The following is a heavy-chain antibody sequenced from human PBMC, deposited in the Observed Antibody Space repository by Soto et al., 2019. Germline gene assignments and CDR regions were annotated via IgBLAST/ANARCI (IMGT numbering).Heavy chain of an antibody. CDR3: ARGSAHIQLEAFDC. V-gene: IGHV3-21*01. D-gene: IGHD1-1*01. Sequence: EVQLVESGGGPVKPGESLRLSCVVSDFTFSDYTMHWVRQAPGKGLEWVSAISSNSYHIYYADSVKGRFTTSRDNARKSLYLQMNSLRADDTAVYYCARGSAHIQLEAFDCWGQGTLVTVSS. CDR2: ISSNSYHI. J-gene: IGHJ4*02. CDR1: DFTFSDYT.